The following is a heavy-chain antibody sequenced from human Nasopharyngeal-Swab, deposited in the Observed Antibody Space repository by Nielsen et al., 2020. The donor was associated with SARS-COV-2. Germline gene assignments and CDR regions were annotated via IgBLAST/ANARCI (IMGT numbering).Heavy chain of an antibody. J-gene: IGHJ6*02. D-gene: IGHD6-13*01. CDR3: VGGSWYGDYYYYYGMDV. CDR2: IYYSGST. Sequence: SETLSLTCTVSGGSISSSSYYWGRIRQPPGKGLEWIGSIYYSGSTYYNPSLKSRVTISVDTSKNQFSLKLSSVTAADTTVYYCVGGSWYGDYYYYYGMDVWGQGTTVTVSS. V-gene: IGHV4-39*07. CDR1: GGSISSSSYY.